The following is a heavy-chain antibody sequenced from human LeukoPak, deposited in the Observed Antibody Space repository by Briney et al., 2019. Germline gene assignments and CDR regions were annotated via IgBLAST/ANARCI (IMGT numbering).Heavy chain of an antibody. Sequence: GGSLRLSCAASGFTFSWYSMNWVRQAPGKGLEWVSYISSSSSTIYYADSVKGRFTISRDNSKNTLYLQMHSLRADDTAVYYCASSSRVVVFDSWGQGTLVTVSS. J-gene: IGHJ4*02. CDR2: ISSSSSTI. D-gene: IGHD2-15*01. V-gene: IGHV3-48*01. CDR1: GFTFSWYS. CDR3: ASSSRVVVFDS.